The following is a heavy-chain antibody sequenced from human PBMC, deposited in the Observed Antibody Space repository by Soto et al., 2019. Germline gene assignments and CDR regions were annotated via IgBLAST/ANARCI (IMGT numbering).Heavy chain of an antibody. D-gene: IGHD6-13*01. CDR3: AKAGGAAGTVDYFDY. Sequence: GSLRLSCAASGFTFNNYAINWVRQSPGKGLEWVSVISGSAGSTYYADSVKGRFTITRDNSKNTLYLQMSSLRAEDTAVYYCAKAGGAAGTVDYFDYWGQGTLVTVSS. CDR2: ISGSAGST. J-gene: IGHJ4*02. CDR1: GFTFNNYA. V-gene: IGHV3-23*01.